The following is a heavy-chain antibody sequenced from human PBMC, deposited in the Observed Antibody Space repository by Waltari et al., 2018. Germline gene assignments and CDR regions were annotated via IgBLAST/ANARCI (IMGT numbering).Heavy chain of an antibody. CDR2: SKTNTGNP. Sequence: QVQLVQSGAEVKKPGSSVKVSCKASGGTFSSYAISWVRQAPGQGLEWMGWSKTNTGNPTYAEGFTGRFVFSLDTSVSKAYLQISSLKAEDTAVYYCARAIPSDSGSLNWFDPWGQGTLVTVSS. J-gene: IGHJ5*02. D-gene: IGHD1-26*01. V-gene: IGHV7-4-1*02. CDR1: GGTFSSYA. CDR3: ARAIPSDSGSLNWFDP.